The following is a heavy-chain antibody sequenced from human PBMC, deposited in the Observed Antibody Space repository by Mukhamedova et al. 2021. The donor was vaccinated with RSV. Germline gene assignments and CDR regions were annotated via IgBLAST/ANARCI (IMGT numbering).Heavy chain of an antibody. CDR3: ARSDVVVVVAATVDYYYYGTDD. CDR2: IYTSGST. J-gene: IGHJ6*02. D-gene: IGHD2-15*01. V-gene: IGHV4-59*10. Sequence: GLEWFGRIYTSGSTNYNPSLNSRVTMSVDTSKNQFSLKLSPVTAADTAVNYCARSDVVVVVAATVDYYYYGTDDWGQLTTATV.